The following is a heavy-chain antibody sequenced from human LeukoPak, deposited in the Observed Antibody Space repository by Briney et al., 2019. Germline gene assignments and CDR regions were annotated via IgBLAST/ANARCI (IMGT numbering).Heavy chain of an antibody. CDR3: ARVSAAKTHWHFDL. CDR1: GFTFRSSG. D-gene: IGHD2-15*01. Sequence: PGGSLRLSCAASGFTFRSSGMHWVRDAPGKGLEWVAVIDDDGGSNYYGDSVKGRFTISRDNSKNTLYLQMNSLRAEDTAVYYCARVSAAKTHWHFDLWGRGTLVTVSS. J-gene: IGHJ2*01. CDR2: IDDDGGSN. V-gene: IGHV3-33*08.